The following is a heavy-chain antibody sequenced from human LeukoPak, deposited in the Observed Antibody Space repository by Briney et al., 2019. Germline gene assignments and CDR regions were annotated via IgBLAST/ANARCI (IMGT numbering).Heavy chain of an antibody. CDR2: ISASGGST. CDR1: GFTFSTYW. D-gene: IGHD5-12*01. J-gene: IGHJ4*02. Sequence: PGGSLRLSCEASGFTFSTYWMSWIRQAPGKGLEWISPISASGGSTYYPDSMKRRFTISRDNSKNKLYLRMNSLRAEDTAVYYCAKCGGYDPGEGIDYWGQGTLVTVSS. V-gene: IGHV3-23*01. CDR3: AKCGGYDPGEGIDY.